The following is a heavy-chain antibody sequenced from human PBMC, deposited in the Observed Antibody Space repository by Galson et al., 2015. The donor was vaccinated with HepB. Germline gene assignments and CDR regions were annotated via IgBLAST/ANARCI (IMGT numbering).Heavy chain of an antibody. CDR3: TRPGYCSSTSCYTSDY. CDR1: GFTFSGSA. D-gene: IGHD2-2*02. J-gene: IGHJ4*02. CDR2: IRSKANSYAT. Sequence: SPRLSCAASGFTFSGSAMHWVRQASGKGLEWVGRIRSKANSYATAYAASVKGRFTISRDDSKNTAYLQMNSLKTEDTAVYYCTRPGYCSSTSCYTSDYWGQGTLVTVSS. V-gene: IGHV3-73*01.